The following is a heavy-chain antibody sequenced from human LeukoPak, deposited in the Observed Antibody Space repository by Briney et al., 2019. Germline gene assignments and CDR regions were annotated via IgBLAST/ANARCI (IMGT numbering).Heavy chain of an antibody. CDR1: GFTFSSYA. Sequence: GGSLRLSCAASGFTFSSYAMSWVRQAPGKGLEWVSAISGSGGSTYYADSVKGRFTISRDNSKNTLSLQMNSLRAEDTAVYYCARVMMTAIWGPNFDYWGQGTLVTVSS. D-gene: IGHD2-21*02. V-gene: IGHV3-23*01. CDR2: ISGSGGST. J-gene: IGHJ4*02. CDR3: ARVMMTAIWGPNFDY.